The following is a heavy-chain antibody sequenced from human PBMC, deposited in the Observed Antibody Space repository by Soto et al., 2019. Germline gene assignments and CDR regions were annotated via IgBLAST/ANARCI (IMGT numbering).Heavy chain of an antibody. J-gene: IGHJ4*02. V-gene: IGHV3-30*18. CDR3: AKGARQWLVTSDVNY. Sequence: VQLVESGGGVVQPGRSLRLSCAASGFTFSDYAMHWVRQAHGKGLEWVAVVSHDGRNTHYADSGKGRFTNSRDSSTNTVSLEMTSLRAEDTAVYYCAKGARQWLVTSDVNYWGQGTQVTVSS. CDR1: GFTFSDYA. D-gene: IGHD6-19*01. CDR2: VSHDGRNT.